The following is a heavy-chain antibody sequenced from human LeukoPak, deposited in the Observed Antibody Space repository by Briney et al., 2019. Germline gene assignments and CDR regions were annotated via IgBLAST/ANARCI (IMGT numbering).Heavy chain of an antibody. Sequence: GGSLRLSCAVSGLTVNTNDLTWVRQAPEKGLEWVSPIFSDDTTSYSDSVKGRFTISRDNSKNTLHLQMNGLRAEDSAVYYCTRDIPRDPYSYFDYWGQGILVTVSS. CDR2: IFSDDTT. J-gene: IGHJ4*02. CDR1: GLTVNTND. V-gene: IGHV3-53*01. CDR3: TRDIPRDPYSYFDY. D-gene: IGHD5-24*01.